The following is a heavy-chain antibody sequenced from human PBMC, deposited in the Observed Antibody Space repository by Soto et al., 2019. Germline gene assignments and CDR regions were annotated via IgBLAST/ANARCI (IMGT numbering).Heavy chain of an antibody. CDR1: GFTFSSYA. CDR2: ISGTGGNT. V-gene: IGHV3-23*01. Sequence: GGSLRLSCAASGFTFSSYAMTWVRQAPGKGLEWVSTISGTGGNTYYADSVKGRFTISRDNSKNTVYLQMNSLRAEDTAVYYCVKAVYLLDFDYWGQGTLVTVPQ. CDR3: VKAVYLLDFDY. J-gene: IGHJ4*02. D-gene: IGHD1-20*01.